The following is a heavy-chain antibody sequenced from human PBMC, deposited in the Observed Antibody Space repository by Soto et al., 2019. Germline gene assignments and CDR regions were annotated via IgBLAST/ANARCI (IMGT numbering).Heavy chain of an antibody. CDR2: ISGSGGST. CDR3: AKTLGGSLWVNWFDP. V-gene: IGHV3-23*01. D-gene: IGHD2-15*01. CDR1: GFTFSSKP. Sequence: EVQLLESGGGLVQPGGSLRLSCAASGFTFSSKPMSWVGQAPGKGLEWVSAISGSGGSTYYADSVKGRFTISRDNSKNTLYLQMNSLRAEDTAVYYCAKTLGGSLWVNWFDPWGQGTLVTVSS. J-gene: IGHJ5*02.